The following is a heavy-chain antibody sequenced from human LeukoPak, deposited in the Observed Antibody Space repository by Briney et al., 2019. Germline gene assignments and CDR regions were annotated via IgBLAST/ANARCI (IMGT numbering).Heavy chain of an antibody. D-gene: IGHD3-22*01. Sequence: ASVKVSCKASGGTFSSYAISWVRQAPGQGLEWMGRIIPIFGTANYAQKFQGRVTITTDESTSTAYMELSSLGSEDTAVYYCARRGWAYYYDSSAFGAFDIWGQGTMVTVSS. V-gene: IGHV1-69*05. CDR1: GGTFSSYA. CDR2: IIPIFGTA. CDR3: ARRGWAYYYDSSAFGAFDI. J-gene: IGHJ3*02.